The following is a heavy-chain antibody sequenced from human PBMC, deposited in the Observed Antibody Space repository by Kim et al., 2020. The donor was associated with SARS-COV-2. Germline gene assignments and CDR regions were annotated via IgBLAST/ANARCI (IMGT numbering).Heavy chain of an antibody. J-gene: IGHJ4*02. V-gene: IGHV4-39*07. CDR3: ARKGGWDGYNYFFDY. Sequence: PSLKSRVTISVDTPKNQFSLKLSSVTAANTAVYYCARKGGWDGYNYFFDYWGQGTLVTVSS. D-gene: IGHD5-12*01.